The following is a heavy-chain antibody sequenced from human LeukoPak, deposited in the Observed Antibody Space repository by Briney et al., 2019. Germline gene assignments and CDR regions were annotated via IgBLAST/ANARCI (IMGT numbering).Heavy chain of an antibody. Sequence: GASVKVSCKASGYTFTSYGTSWVRQAPGQGLEWMGWISAYNGNTNYAQKLQGRVTMTTDTSTSTVYMELRSLRSDDTAVYYCARDEMVRGVITNYWGQGTLVTVSS. CDR3: ARDEMVRGVITNY. V-gene: IGHV1-18*01. D-gene: IGHD3-10*01. CDR2: ISAYNGNT. CDR1: GYTFTSYG. J-gene: IGHJ4*02.